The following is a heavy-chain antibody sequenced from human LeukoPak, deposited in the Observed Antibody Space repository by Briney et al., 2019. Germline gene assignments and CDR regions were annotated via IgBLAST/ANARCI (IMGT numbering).Heavy chain of an antibody. Sequence: KPSETLSLTCAVYGGSFSGYYWSWIRQPPGKGLEWIGEINHSGSTNYNPSLKSRVTISVDTSKNQFSLKLSSVTAADTAVYYCARGPWLYAFDIWGQGTMVTVSS. D-gene: IGHD6-19*01. J-gene: IGHJ3*02. CDR1: GGSFSGYY. CDR2: INHSGST. CDR3: ARGPWLYAFDI. V-gene: IGHV4-34*01.